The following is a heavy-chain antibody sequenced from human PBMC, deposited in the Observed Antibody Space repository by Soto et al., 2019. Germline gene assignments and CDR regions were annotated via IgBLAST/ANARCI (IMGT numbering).Heavy chain of an antibody. CDR2: IVPMFGTS. CDR3: NRGSEYDFWSGYL. J-gene: IGHJ4*02. V-gene: IGHV1-69*06. Sequence: QERLVQSGAEVRKPGSSVKVSCKVTGGTSTRYAINWVRQSPGQGLEWMGGIVPMFGTSKYAQKFQGRVTITENTSKNIAYMELRSLRSEDTAVYYCNRGSEYDFWSGYLWGQGTLVSVSS. CDR1: GGTSTRYA. D-gene: IGHD3-3*01.